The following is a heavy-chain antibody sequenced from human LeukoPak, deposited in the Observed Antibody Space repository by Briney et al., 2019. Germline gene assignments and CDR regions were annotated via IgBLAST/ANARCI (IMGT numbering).Heavy chain of an antibody. CDR2: ISGSGADT. J-gene: IGHJ4*02. CDR3: AKVLRFLEWLVYFDY. D-gene: IGHD3-3*01. CDR1: GFTFSSYG. Sequence: PGGSLRLSCAASGFTFSSYGMHWVRQAPGKGLEWVSTISGSGADTYYADSVKGRFTIFRDNSKNTLYLQMNSLRAEDTAVYYCAKVLRFLEWLVYFDYWGQGALVTVSS. V-gene: IGHV3-23*01.